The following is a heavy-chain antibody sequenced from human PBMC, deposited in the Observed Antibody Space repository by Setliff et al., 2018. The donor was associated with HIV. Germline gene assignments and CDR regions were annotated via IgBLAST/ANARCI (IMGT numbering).Heavy chain of an antibody. CDR1: GATFSNSA. D-gene: IGHD2-8*01. CDR3: ASGSGYCRNGDCYIGVRKNPDKYFYDY. J-gene: IGHJ4*02. Sequence: SVKVSCKASGATFSNSALTWVRRAPGQGLEWMGGSIPLFKTVNYAQKFHGRLTISTDELMTTAYMELSSLKSEDTAVYYCASGSGYCRNGDCYIGVRKNPDKYFYDYWGQGTLVTVSS. CDR2: SIPLFKTV. V-gene: IGHV1-69*05.